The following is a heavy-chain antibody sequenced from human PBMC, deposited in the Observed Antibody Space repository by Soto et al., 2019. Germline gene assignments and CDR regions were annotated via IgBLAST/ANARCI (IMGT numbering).Heavy chain of an antibody. Sequence: EVQLVESGGGLVKPGGSLRLSCAASGFTFSSDSMNWVRQAPGKGLEWVSSISSSSSYIYYADSVKGRFTISRDNAKNSLYLQMNSLRAEHTAVYYCASQLNYGDPDYWGQGTLVTVSS. CDR1: GFTFSSDS. V-gene: IGHV3-21*01. CDR3: ASQLNYGDPDY. D-gene: IGHD4-17*01. CDR2: ISSSSSYI. J-gene: IGHJ4*02.